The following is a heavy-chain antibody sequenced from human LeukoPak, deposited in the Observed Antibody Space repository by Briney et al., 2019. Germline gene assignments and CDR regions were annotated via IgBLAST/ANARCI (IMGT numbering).Heavy chain of an antibody. CDR3: ARWDYGSGTQYSPHAKY. D-gene: IGHD3-10*01. CDR2: INPNSGGT. V-gene: IGHV1-2*02. J-gene: IGHJ4*02. Sequence: GASVKVSCKASGYTFTGYYMHWVRQAPGQGLEWMGWINPNSGGTNYAQKFQGRVTMTRDTSISTAYMELSRLRSDDTAVYYCARWDYGSGTQYSPHAKYWGQGTLVTVSS. CDR1: GYTFTGYY.